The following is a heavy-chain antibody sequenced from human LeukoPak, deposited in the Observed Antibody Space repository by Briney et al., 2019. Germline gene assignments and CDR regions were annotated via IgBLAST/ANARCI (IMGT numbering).Heavy chain of an antibody. CDR3: ARDRIAGRWFDP. CDR2: IYYSGST. CDR1: GGSISSGEYY. D-gene: IGHD6-13*01. J-gene: IGHJ5*02. Sequence: SETLSLTCIASGGSISSGEYYWTWLRQHPGKGLEWIGYIYYSGSTYYNPSLKSRVIISVDTSKNQFSLKLSSVTAADTAVYYCARDRIAGRWFDPWGQGTLVTVSS. V-gene: IGHV4-31*03.